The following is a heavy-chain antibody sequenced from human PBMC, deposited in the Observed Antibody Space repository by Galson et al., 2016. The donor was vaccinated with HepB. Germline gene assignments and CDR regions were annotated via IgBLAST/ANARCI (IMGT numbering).Heavy chain of an antibody. D-gene: IGHD3-9*01. V-gene: IGHV3-74*03. CDR2: INPGGSDT. Sequence: SLRLSCAASGFTFSNHWMHWVRQAPGKGLVWVSRINPGGSDTMYADSVKGRFTISRDNAKNTLYLQMNTLRVEDTAVYYCARDRDDILTGYRPLFDNWGQGTLVTVSA. CDR3: ARDRDDILTGYRPLFDN. CDR1: GFTFSNHW. J-gene: IGHJ4*02.